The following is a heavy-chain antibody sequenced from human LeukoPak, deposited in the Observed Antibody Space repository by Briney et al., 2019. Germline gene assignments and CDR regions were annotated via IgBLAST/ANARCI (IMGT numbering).Heavy chain of an antibody. CDR1: GGSISSSSYY. D-gene: IGHD6-6*01. J-gene: IGHJ3*02. CDR2: IYYSGST. Sequence: SETLSLTCTVSGGSISSSSYYWGWIRQPPGKGLEWIGSIYYSGSTYYNPSLKSRVTISVDTSKNQFSLKLSSVTAADTAVYYCARSSAARRDAFDIWGQGTMVTVSS. V-gene: IGHV4-39*07. CDR3: ARSSAARRDAFDI.